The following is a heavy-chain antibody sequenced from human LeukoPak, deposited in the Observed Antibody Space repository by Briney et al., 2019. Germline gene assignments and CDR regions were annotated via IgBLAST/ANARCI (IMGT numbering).Heavy chain of an antibody. J-gene: IGHJ4*02. CDR2: ISYSGST. D-gene: IGHD4-17*01. CDR3: ATTASYGDYSYYFDY. CDR1: GDSISNYY. V-gene: IGHV4-59*08. Sequence: SETLSLTCTVSGDSISNYYWSWIRQPPGKGLEWIGYISYSGSTNYNSSLKSRVTISVDTSKNQFSLKLSSVTAADTAVYYCATTASYGDYSYYFDYWGQGTLVTVSS.